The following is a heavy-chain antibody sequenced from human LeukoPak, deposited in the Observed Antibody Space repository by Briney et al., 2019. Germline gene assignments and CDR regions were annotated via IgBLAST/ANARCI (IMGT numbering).Heavy chain of an antibody. CDR3: AKAGIVGATPPYYFDY. Sequence: GGSLRLSCAASGFTFSSSGVSWVRQAPGKGLDWVSDISSKGDTTYYAESVKGRFTISRDNSKNTLYLQMNSLRAEDTAVYYCAKAGIVGATPPYYFDYWGQGTLVTVSS. D-gene: IGHD1-26*01. V-gene: IGHV3-23*01. CDR2: ISSKGDTT. J-gene: IGHJ4*02. CDR1: GFTFSSSG.